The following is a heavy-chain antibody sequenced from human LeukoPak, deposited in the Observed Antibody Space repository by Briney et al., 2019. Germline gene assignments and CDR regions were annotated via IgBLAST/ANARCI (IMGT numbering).Heavy chain of an antibody. CDR2: IFYIGNS. Sequence: PSETLSLTCTVPGGSISSYYWSWIRQPPGKGLDWIGYIFYIGNSNYNPSPESLVTMSVETSKNQFSLKLRSVTAADTAVYYCARHKASTATFDIWGQGKMVTVSS. CDR1: GGSISSYY. V-gene: IGHV4-59*08. D-gene: IGHD5-18*01. J-gene: IGHJ3*02. CDR3: ARHKASTATFDI.